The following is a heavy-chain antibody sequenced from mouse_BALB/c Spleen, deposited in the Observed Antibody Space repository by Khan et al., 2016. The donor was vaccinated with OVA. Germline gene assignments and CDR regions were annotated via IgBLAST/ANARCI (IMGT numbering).Heavy chain of an antibody. Sequence: QVQLKQSGAELVRPGVSVKISCKGSGYTFTDFTMHWVKQSHAKSLEWIGVVSTYYGDATSNQKFKGKATMTVDKSSSTAYMELARLTSEDSAILFGARGGGVDRFAYWGQGTLVTVSA. CDR2: VSTYYGDA. J-gene: IGHJ3*01. CDR3: ARGGGVDRFAY. V-gene: IGHV1S137*01. D-gene: IGHD1-1*01. CDR1: GYTFTDFT.